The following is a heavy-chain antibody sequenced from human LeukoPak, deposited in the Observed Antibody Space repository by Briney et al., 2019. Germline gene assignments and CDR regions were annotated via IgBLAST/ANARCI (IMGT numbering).Heavy chain of an antibody. J-gene: IGHJ4*02. CDR2: IYYSGST. CDR3: ARSYYDFWSGYFDY. D-gene: IGHD3-3*01. V-gene: IGHV4-31*03. Sequence: ASETLSLTCTVSGGSISSGGYYWSWIRQHPGKGLEWIGYIYYSGSTYYNPSLKSRVTISVDTSKNQFSLKLSSVTAADTAVYYCARSYYDFWSGYFDYWGQGTLVTVSS. CDR1: GGSISSGGYY.